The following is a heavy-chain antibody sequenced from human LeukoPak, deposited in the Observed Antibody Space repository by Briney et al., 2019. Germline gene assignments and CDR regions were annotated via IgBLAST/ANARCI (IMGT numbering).Heavy chain of an antibody. D-gene: IGHD1-1*01. CDR3: ARGTGLHFDY. Sequence: TSETLSLTCTVSGGSISSYYWSWIRQPPGKGLEWVGYIYYSGSTNYNPSLKSRVTISVDTSKNQFSLKLSSVTAADTAVYYCARGTGLHFDYWGQGTLVTVSS. J-gene: IGHJ4*02. CDR2: IYYSGST. V-gene: IGHV4-59*01. CDR1: GGSISSYY.